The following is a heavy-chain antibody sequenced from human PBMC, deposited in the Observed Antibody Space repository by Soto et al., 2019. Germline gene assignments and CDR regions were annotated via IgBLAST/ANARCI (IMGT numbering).Heavy chain of an antibody. CDR2: ISGSGGST. V-gene: IGHV3-23*01. D-gene: IGHD6-13*01. CDR1: GFTFSSNA. CDR3: AKRGRWDSSSDY. J-gene: IGHJ4*02. Sequence: EVQLLESGGGLVQPGGSLRLSCAASGFTFSSNAMSWVRQAPGKGLEWVSAISGSGGSTYYSDSVKGRFTISRDNSKNTLYLQMNSLRAEDTAVYYCAKRGRWDSSSDYWGQGTLVTVSS.